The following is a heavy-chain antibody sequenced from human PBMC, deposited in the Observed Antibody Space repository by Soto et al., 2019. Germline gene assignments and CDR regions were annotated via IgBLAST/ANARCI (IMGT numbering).Heavy chain of an antibody. CDR1: GFTFGDYA. CDR2: ISWNSGSI. Sequence: EGELVESGGGLQQPGRSLRLSCAASGFTFGDYAMHWVRQAPGKGLEWVSGISWNSGSIGYADSVKGRFTISRDNAKNSQHQLMNSLIPDDTALEYCAQRLSLGVVSVYGLYIWGQGTLVTVSS. CDR3: AQRLSLGVVSVYGLYI. J-gene: IGHJ4*03. V-gene: IGHV3-9*01. D-gene: IGHD3-3*01.